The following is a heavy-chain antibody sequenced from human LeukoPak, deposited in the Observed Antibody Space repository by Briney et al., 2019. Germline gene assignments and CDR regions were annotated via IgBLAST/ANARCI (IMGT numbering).Heavy chain of an antibody. Sequence: GASVTVSCKASGYTFTGYYIHWVRQAPGQGLEWMGWINPNSGGTNYAQKFQGRVTMTRNTSISTAYMELSSLRSDDTAVYYCARAHHSSNWDLFDYWGQGTLVTVSS. J-gene: IGHJ4*02. CDR3: ARAHHSSNWDLFDY. D-gene: IGHD6-13*01. V-gene: IGHV1-2*02. CDR1: GYTFTGYY. CDR2: INPNSGGT.